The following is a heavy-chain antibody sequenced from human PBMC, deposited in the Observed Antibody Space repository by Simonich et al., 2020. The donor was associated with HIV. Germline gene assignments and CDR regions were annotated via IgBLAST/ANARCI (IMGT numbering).Heavy chain of an antibody. CDR2: ISYDGSNK. Sequence: QVQLVESGGGVVQPGRSLRLSCAASGFTFGSYAMHWVRQAPGKGLEWVAVISYDGSNKYYADSVKGRFTISRDNSKNTLYLQMNSLRAEDTAVYYCASGGSISSVWADDYWGQGTLVTVSS. CDR3: ASGGSISSVWADDY. D-gene: IGHD3-16*01. J-gene: IGHJ4*02. CDR1: GFTFGSYA. V-gene: IGHV3-30*07.